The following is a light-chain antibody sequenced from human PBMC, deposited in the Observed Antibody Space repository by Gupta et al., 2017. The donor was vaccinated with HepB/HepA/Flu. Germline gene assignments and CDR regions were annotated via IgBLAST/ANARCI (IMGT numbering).Light chain of an antibody. V-gene: IGLV3-21*02. CDR3: HVWDSSDVV. J-gene: IGLJ2*01. Sequence: SYVLTQPPSVSVAPGETARIACGGNTIGSKSVHWYQQKSGQAPVLVVYDDNVRPSGIPERFSASNSGNTATLTISRVEAGDEADYYCHVWDSSDVVFGGGTKLTVL. CDR2: DDN. CDR1: TIGSKS.